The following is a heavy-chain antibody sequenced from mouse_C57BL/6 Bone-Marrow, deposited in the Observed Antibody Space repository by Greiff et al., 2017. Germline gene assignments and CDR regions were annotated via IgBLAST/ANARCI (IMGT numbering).Heavy chain of an antibody. CDR2: IWSGGST. D-gene: IGHD1-1*01. Sequence: VQLQESGPGLVQPSQSLSITCTVSGFSLNSYGVHWVRQPPGKGLEWLGVIWSGGSTDYNAAFISRLSISKDNSKSQVFFKMNSLQADDTAIYYCAKNGSPWYFDVWGTGTTVTVSS. J-gene: IGHJ1*03. CDR3: AKNGSPWYFDV. CDR1: GFSLNSYG. V-gene: IGHV2-4*01.